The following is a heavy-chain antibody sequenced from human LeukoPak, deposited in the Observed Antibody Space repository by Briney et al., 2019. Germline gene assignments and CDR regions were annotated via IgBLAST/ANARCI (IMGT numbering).Heavy chain of an antibody. Sequence: PGGSLRLSCVGSGFTFSNYWMNWVRQDPGKGLEGVANIKGSDKGHVDSVKGRFSVSRDDARNSLYLQMDSLRAEDTAVYYCARDVDWNYDLWGQGTVVRVSS. CDR1: GFTFSNYW. J-gene: IGHJ4*02. V-gene: IGHV3-7*01. CDR3: ARDVDWNYDL. CDR2: IKGSDK. D-gene: IGHD1-7*01.